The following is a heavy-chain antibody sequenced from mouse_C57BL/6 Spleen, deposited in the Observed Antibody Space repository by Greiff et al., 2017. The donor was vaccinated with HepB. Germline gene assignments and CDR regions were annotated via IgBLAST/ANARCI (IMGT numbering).Heavy chain of an antibody. CDR1: GYTFTSYW. V-gene: IGHV1-50*01. CDR2: IDPSDSYT. D-gene: IGHD4-1*01. CDR3: ARWKAGTVDFDD. Sequence: QVQLKQPGAELVKPGASVKLSCKASGYTFTSYWMQWVKQRPGQGLEWIGEIDPSDSYTNYNQKFKGKATLTVDTSSSTAYMQLSSLTSEDSAVYDCARWKAGTVDFDDWGQGTTLTVSS. J-gene: IGHJ2*01.